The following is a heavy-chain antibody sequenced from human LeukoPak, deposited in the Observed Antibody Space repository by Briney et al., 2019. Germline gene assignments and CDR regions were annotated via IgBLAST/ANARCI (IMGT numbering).Heavy chain of an antibody. CDR1: GFTFSSYA. D-gene: IGHD1-20*01. J-gene: IGHJ4*02. Sequence: GGSLRLSCAASGFTFSSYAMTWVRQAPGKGLEWVSAISGSGGNTYYADSVKGRFTISRDNSKNTLYLHMNSLRAEDTAVYYCAKDTNWNPYYWGQGTLVTVSS. CDR3: AKDTNWNPYY. CDR2: ISGSGGNT. V-gene: IGHV3-23*01.